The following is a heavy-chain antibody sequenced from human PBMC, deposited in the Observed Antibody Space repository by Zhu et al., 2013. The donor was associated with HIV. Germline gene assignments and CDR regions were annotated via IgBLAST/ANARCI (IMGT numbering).Heavy chain of an antibody. V-gene: IGHV1-18*01. J-gene: IGHJ4*02. Sequence: QLVQSGLELKKPGASVKVSCKASGYTFTNYGITWVRQAPGQGLEWMGWISSYNGNTNYAQMLQGRVTMTTDTSTSTAYMDLRSLRSDDTAVYYCARDQVAGPFDYWGQGTLVTVSS. CDR3: ARDQVAGPFDY. CDR2: ISSYNGNT. D-gene: IGHD6-19*01. CDR1: GYTFTNYG.